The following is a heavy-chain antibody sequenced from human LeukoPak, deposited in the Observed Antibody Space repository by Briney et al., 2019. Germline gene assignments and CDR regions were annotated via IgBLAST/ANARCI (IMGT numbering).Heavy chain of an antibody. CDR1: GYTFTSYY. CDR3: ARVYDFWSGYLGLNGMDV. V-gene: IGHV1-46*01. D-gene: IGHD3-3*01. J-gene: IGHJ6*02. Sequence: ASVKVSYKASGYTFTSYYMHWVRQAPGQGLDWMGIINPSGGSTSYAQKFQGRVTMTRDTSTSTVYMELSSLRSEDTAVYYCARVYDFWSGYLGLNGMDVWGQGTTVTVSS. CDR2: INPSGGST.